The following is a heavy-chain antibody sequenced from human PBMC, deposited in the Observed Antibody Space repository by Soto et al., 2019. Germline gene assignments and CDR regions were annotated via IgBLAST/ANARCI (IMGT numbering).Heavy chain of an antibody. V-gene: IGHV3-7*01. CDR3: ERDETYYYDSSGYDY. J-gene: IGHJ4*02. D-gene: IGHD3-22*01. Sequence: GGSLRLSCAASGFTFSSYWMSWVRQAPGKGLEWVANIKQDGSEKYYVDSVKGRFTISRDNAKNSLYLQMNSLRAEDTAVYYCERDETYYYDSSGYDYWGQGTLVTVSS. CDR2: IKQDGSEK. CDR1: GFTFSSYW.